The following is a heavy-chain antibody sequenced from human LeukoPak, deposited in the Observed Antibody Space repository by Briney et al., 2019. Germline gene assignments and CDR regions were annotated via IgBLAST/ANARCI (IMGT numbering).Heavy chain of an antibody. CDR3: ARSIAAAGSSKEKPYYFDY. Sequence: AASVKVSCKASGGTFSSYAISWVRQAPGQGLEWMGRIIPILGIANYAQKFQGRVTITADKSTSTAYMELSSLRSEDTAVYYCARSIAAAGSSKEKPYYFDYWGQGTLVTVSS. D-gene: IGHD6-13*01. CDR1: GGTFSSYA. V-gene: IGHV1-69*04. J-gene: IGHJ4*02. CDR2: IIPILGIA.